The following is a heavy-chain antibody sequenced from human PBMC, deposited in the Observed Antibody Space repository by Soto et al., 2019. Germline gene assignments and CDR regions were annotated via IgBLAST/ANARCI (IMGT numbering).Heavy chain of an antibody. D-gene: IGHD3-22*01. V-gene: IGHV3-48*01. J-gene: IGHJ3*01. Sequence: GGSLRLSCAASGFTFSGSAMHWVRQASGKGLEWVSYIGLGSSTKYYADSVEGRFTISRDNAKNSLYLQMNSLRAEDTAVYYCARDQLYYNDISGRPLNAFDVWGQGTMVT. CDR3: ARDQLYYNDISGRPLNAFDV. CDR2: IGLGSSTK. CDR1: GFTFSGSA.